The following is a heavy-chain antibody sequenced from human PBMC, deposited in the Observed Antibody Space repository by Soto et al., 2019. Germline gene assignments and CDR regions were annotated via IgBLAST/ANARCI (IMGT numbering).Heavy chain of an antibody. CDR1: GFTFSRYW. Sequence: EVQLVESGGGLVQPGGSLRLSCAASGFTFSRYWMSWVRQAPGKGLEWVANIKDDGSDEYYVDSVKGRFTVSRDNAKNSLSLQLSGLRDEDPAVYYCSRKQTTVTSLRTYYYGLDVWGQGTPVTVSS. CDR3: SRKQTTVTSLRTYYYGLDV. CDR2: IKDDGSDE. J-gene: IGHJ6*02. D-gene: IGHD4-4*01. V-gene: IGHV3-7*03.